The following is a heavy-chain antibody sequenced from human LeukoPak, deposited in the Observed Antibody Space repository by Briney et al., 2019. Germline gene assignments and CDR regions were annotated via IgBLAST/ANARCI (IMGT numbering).Heavy chain of an antibody. Sequence: GSLRLSCAASGFTFSSYAMHWARQAPGKGLEWVAVISYDGTKKYYADSVKGRLTISRDNSKNTLYLQMNSLRAEDTAVYYCARAQRDYSYDSSGIMGNWGQGALVTVSS. J-gene: IGHJ4*02. CDR3: ARAQRDYSYDSSGIMGN. D-gene: IGHD3-22*01. CDR2: ISYDGTKK. V-gene: IGHV3-30*04. CDR1: GFTFSSYA.